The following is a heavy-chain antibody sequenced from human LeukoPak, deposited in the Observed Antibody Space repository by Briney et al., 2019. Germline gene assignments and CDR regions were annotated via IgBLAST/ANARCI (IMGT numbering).Heavy chain of an antibody. CDR3: ARRSSWTNYEYFQH. J-gene: IGHJ1*01. CDR2: INHSGST. V-gene: IGHV4-34*01. Sequence: PSETLSLTCAAYGGSFSGYYWSRIRQPPGKGLEWIGEINHSGSTNYNPSLKSRVTISVDTSKNQFSLKLSSVTAADTAVYYCARRSSWTNYEYFQHWGQGTLVTVSS. CDR1: GGSFSGYY. D-gene: IGHD6-13*01.